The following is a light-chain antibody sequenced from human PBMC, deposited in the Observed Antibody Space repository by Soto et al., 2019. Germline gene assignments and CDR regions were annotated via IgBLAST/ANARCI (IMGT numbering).Light chain of an antibody. CDR1: SNDVGGFNY. V-gene: IGLV2-14*01. CDR3: SSYTRYTYYV. Sequence: QSVLTQPASVSGSPGQSITISCTGTSNDVGGFNYVSWFQQHPGKAPKLIISEVSYRPSGVSHRFSGSKSGNTASLTISGLQAEDEADYYCSSYTRYTYYVLGNGTKLTV. CDR2: EVS. J-gene: IGLJ1*01.